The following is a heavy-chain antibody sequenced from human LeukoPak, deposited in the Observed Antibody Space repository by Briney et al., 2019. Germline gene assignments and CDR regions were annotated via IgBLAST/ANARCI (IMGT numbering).Heavy chain of an antibody. CDR2: IYSGGNT. CDR1: GFTVSSNY. Sequence: GGSLRLSCAASGFTVSSNYMTWVPQAPGKGLEWVSVIYSGGNTYYADSVKGRFTISRDNSKNTLYLQMNSLRAEDTAIYYCARDDVASVFDYWGQGTLVTVSS. V-gene: IGHV3-66*02. CDR3: ARDDVASVFDY. J-gene: IGHJ4*02. D-gene: IGHD3-16*01.